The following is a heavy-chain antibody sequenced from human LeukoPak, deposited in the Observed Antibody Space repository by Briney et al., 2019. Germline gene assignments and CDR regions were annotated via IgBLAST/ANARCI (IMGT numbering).Heavy chain of an antibody. CDR3: AREIFAYYDSSGYYLPFDP. CDR1: GYTFTSYY. J-gene: IGHJ5*02. Sequence: GASVKVSCKASGYTFTSYYMHWVRQAPGQGLEWMGIINPSGGSTSYAQKFQGRVTMTRDTSTSTVYMELSSLRSEDTAVYYCAREIFAYYDSSGYYLPFDPWGKGTLVTVSS. V-gene: IGHV1-46*01. D-gene: IGHD3-22*01. CDR2: INPSGGST.